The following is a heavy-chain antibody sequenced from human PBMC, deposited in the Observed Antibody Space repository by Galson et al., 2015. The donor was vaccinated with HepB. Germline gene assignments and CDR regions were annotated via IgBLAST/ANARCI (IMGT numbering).Heavy chain of an antibody. CDR2: ISWNSENR. CDR1: GFAFHDSG. J-gene: IGHJ4*02. CDR3: VKDRSAYYRTPLDF. D-gene: IGHD3-22*01. V-gene: IGHV3-9*01. Sequence: SLRLSCAASGFAFHDSGMHWVRQGPGKGLEWVSGISWNSENRDYADSVKGRFTISRDNAKNSLYLLMDSLKTEDTALYYCVKDRSAYYRTPLDFWGQGILVIVSS.